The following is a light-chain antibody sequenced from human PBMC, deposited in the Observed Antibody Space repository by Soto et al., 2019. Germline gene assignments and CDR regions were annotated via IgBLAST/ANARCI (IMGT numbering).Light chain of an antibody. V-gene: IGKV3-15*01. CDR2: GAS. CDR3: QEYDTWPWGPFT. Sequence: EIVMTQSPAILSVSPGERVTLSCRASQSVSRNIAWYQQTPGQPPRLLIYGASTRATGTPDRFSGSASGTHFTLTIPSLQSEDFAVYYCQEYDTWPWGPFTFGPGTKVDAK. CDR1: QSVSRN. J-gene: IGKJ3*01.